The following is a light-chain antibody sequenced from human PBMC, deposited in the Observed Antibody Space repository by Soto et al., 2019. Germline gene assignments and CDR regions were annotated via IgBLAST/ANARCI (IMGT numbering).Light chain of an antibody. CDR2: GAS. Sequence: EIVLTQSPGTLSLSPGERATLSCRASQSVSSSYLAWYQQKPGQAPRLLIYGASSRATGIPDRFSGSGSGTDVTLTISRLEPEDFAVYYSQHYGSSTGYTFGQGTKLEIK. V-gene: IGKV3-20*01. CDR1: QSVSSSY. CDR3: QHYGSSTGYT. J-gene: IGKJ2*01.